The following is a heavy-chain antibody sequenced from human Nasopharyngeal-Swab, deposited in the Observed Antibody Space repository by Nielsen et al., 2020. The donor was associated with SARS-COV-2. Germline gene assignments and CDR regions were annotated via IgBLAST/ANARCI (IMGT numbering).Heavy chain of an antibody. Sequence: GGSLRLSCAVSGFSFDDYVMHWVRQAPGKGLEWISGISWNSYSIGYADSVKGRFTISRDNAKNSLYLQMNSLRAEDTAVYYCASERSSRLGEGTFDYWGQGTLVTVSS. CDR2: ISWNSYSI. CDR3: ASERSSRLGEGTFDY. V-gene: IGHV3-9*01. J-gene: IGHJ4*02. CDR1: GFSFDDYV. D-gene: IGHD3-16*01.